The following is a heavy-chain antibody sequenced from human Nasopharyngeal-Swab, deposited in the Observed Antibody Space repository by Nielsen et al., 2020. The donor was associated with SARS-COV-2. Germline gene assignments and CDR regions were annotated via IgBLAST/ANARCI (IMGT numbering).Heavy chain of an antibody. CDR3: ARISYDILTGYYVGFDY. D-gene: IGHD3-9*01. CDR1: GFSLSTSGMC. V-gene: IGHV2-70*01. Sequence: SGPTLVKPTQTYTLTCTFSGFSLSTSGMCVSWIRQPPGKALEWLALIDWDDDKYYSTALKTRLTISKDTSKNQVVLTMTNMDPVDTATYYCARISYDILTGYYVGFDYWGQGTLVTVSS. CDR2: IDWDDDK. J-gene: IGHJ4*02.